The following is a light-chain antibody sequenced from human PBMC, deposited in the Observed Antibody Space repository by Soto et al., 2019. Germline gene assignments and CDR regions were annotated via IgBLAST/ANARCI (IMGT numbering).Light chain of an antibody. Sequence: EIVLTQSPGTLSLSPGERATLSCRASQSVSNNYLAWYQQNPGQAPRLLIYGASSRASGIPDRFSGSGSGTDFTLTISRLEPEDFALYYCQQHSSSSTFGPGTKVDIK. V-gene: IGKV3-20*01. CDR2: GAS. J-gene: IGKJ3*01. CDR1: QSVSNNY. CDR3: QQHSSSST.